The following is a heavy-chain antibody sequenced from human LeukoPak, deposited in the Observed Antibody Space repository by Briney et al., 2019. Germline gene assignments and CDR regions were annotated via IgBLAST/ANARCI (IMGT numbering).Heavy chain of an antibody. CDR3: ARVVAAAGNNWFDP. Sequence: SETLSLTCTVSGGSISSGSYYWSWIRQPAGKGLEWIGRIYTSGSTNYNPSLKSRVTISVDTSKNQFSLKVYSVTAADTAVYYCARVVAAAGNNWFDPWGQGTLVTVSS. CDR2: IYTSGST. V-gene: IGHV4-61*02. J-gene: IGHJ5*02. CDR1: GGSISSGSYY. D-gene: IGHD6-13*01.